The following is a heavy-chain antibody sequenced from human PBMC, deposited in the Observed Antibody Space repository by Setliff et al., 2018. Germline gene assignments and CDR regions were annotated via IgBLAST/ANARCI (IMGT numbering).Heavy chain of an antibody. J-gene: IGHJ6*03. CDR3: ARAPPNRYSGSYEYFYMDV. D-gene: IGHD1-26*01. CDR1: SGSINSYY. CDR2: VHFGGDT. V-gene: IGHV4-59*08. Sequence: SETLSLTCTVSSGSINSYYWSWVRQSPGKGLEWIGFVHFGGDTNYNPSLKSRVTMSADTSNNQFSLKVSSVTAADTAVYYCARAPPNRYSGSYEYFYMDVWGKGTTVTVSS.